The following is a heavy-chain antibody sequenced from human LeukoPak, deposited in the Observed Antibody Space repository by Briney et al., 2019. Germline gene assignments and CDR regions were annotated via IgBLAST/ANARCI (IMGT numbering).Heavy chain of an antibody. Sequence: SETLSLTCAVYGGSFSGYYWSWIRQPPGKGLEWIGEINHSGSTNYNPSLKSRVTISVDTSKNQFSLKLSSVTAADTAVYYCARRVTMIVVANPYYFDYWGQGTLVTVSS. J-gene: IGHJ4*02. CDR2: INHSGST. D-gene: IGHD3-22*01. CDR1: GGSFSGYY. V-gene: IGHV4-34*01. CDR3: ARRVTMIVVANPYYFDY.